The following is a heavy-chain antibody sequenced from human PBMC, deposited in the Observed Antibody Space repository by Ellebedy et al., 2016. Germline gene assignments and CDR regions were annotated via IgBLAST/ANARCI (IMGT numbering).Heavy chain of an antibody. D-gene: IGHD3-22*01. CDR3: ARENYYYISGYSADY. V-gene: IGHV3-7*03. J-gene: IGHJ4*02. CDR1: GFTFSSYW. CDR2: IKQDGSEK. Sequence: GESLKISCAASGFTFSSYWMSWVRQAPGKGLEWVANIKQDGSEKYYVDSVKGRFTISRDNAKNSLFLQMNSLRAEDTAVYYCARENYYYISGYSADYWGQGTLVTVSS.